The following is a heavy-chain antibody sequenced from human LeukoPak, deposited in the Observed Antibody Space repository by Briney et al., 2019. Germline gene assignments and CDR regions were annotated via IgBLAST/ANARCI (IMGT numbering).Heavy chain of an antibody. Sequence: SETLSLTCAVSGYSISRGYYWGWLRQPPGKGLEWIGSIYHSGKTYYNPPLKSRVTISVDTSKNQLSLKLDSVTAADTAVYYCARGPWYYDGSGYLDYWGQGTLVTVSS. J-gene: IGHJ4*02. CDR2: IYHSGKT. CDR3: ARGPWYYDGSGYLDY. V-gene: IGHV4-38-2*01. D-gene: IGHD3-22*01. CDR1: GYSISRGYY.